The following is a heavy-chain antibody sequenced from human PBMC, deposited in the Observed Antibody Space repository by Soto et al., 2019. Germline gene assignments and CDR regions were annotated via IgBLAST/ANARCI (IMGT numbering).Heavy chain of an antibody. CDR3: ARHYPPRSSGWSAINRFDP. Sequence: QLQLQVSGPGLVEPSATLSLTCTVYGGSFRRRIYHGGWILQPPGQGLEWIGIIDYRGRTFYNPSLRSRVTISIDTTKNPFSLKLSSVPTADTTVYYCARHYPPRSSGWSAINRFDPWGQGTLVTVSS. CDR2: IDYRGRT. CDR1: GGSFRRRIYH. D-gene: IGHD6-19*01. J-gene: IGHJ5*02. V-gene: IGHV4-39*01.